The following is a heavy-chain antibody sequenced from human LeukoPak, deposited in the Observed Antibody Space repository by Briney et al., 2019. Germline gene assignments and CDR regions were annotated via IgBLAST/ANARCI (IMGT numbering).Heavy chain of an antibody. CDR1: GGSISSYY. J-gene: IGHJ5*02. CDR3: ARGMYYYDSSGHTPLNT. V-gene: IGHV4-4*07. Sequence: SETLSLTCTVSGGSISSYYWSWIRQPAGKGLEWIGRIYTSGSTNYNPSLKSRVTMSVDTSKSQFSLKLSSVTAADTAVYYCARGMYYYDSSGHTPLNTWGQGTLVTVSS. CDR2: IYTSGST. D-gene: IGHD3-22*01.